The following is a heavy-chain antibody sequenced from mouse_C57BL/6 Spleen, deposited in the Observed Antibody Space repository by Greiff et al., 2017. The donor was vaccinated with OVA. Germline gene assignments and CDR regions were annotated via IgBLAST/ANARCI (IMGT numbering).Heavy chain of an antibody. Sequence: VQLQQSGPELVKPGASVKISCKASGYTFTDYYMNWVKQSHGKSLEWIGDINPNNGGTSYNQKFKGKATLTVDKSSSTAYMELRSLTSEDSAVYDSARYGSSYGRYFDVWGTGTTVTVSS. CDR3: ARYGSSYGRYFDV. CDR1: GYTFTDYY. J-gene: IGHJ1*03. CDR2: INPNNGGT. D-gene: IGHD1-1*01. V-gene: IGHV1-26*01.